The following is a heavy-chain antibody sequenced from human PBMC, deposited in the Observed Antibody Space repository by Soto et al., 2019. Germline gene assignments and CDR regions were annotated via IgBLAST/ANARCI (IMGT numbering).Heavy chain of an antibody. D-gene: IGHD6-13*01. J-gene: IGHJ5*02. CDR2: INVYNGNT. V-gene: IGHV1-18*04. CDR3: ARGPHVIAAAGITPNWFDP. Sequence: ASVKVSCKASGYTFTSNSIGWVRQAPGQGLEWMGWINVYNGNTKYAQQLQGRVTLTTDTSTSTAYMELSSLRSEDTAVYYCARGPHVIAAAGITPNWFDPWGQGTLVTVSS. CDR1: GYTFTSNS.